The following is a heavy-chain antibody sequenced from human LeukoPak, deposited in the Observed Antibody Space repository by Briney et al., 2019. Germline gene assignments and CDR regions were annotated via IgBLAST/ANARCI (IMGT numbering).Heavy chain of an antibody. CDR2: IKQDGSEK. V-gene: IGHV3-7*01. Sequence: PGGSLRLSCAASGFTFSSYWMSWVRQAPGKGLEWVANIKQDGSEKYYVDSVKGRFTISRDNAKNSLYLQMNSLRAEDTAVYYCARDITYYDSSGYYFDYWGQGTLVTVSS. D-gene: IGHD3-22*01. CDR3: ARDITYYDSSGYYFDY. CDR1: GFTFSSYW. J-gene: IGHJ4*02.